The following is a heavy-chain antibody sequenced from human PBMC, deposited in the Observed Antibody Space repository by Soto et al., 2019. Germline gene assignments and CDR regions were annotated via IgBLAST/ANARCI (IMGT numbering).Heavy chain of an antibody. CDR1: GYSFTTYG. J-gene: IGHJ6*02. CDR3: AREGPAPYYYYGMDV. CDR2: ISAYNGNT. V-gene: IGHV1-18*01. Sequence: QVQLVQSGGEVKKPGASLKVSCKTSGYSFTTYGISWVRQAPGQGLEWMGWISAYNGNTNYAQKLQGRVTMTTDTSTSTAYMELRSLRSDDTAVYYCAREGPAPYYYYGMDVWGRGSTVTVSS.